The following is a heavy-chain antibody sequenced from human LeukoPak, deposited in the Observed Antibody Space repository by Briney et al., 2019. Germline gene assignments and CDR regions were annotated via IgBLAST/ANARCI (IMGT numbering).Heavy chain of an antibody. CDR1: GFTFSNYG. V-gene: IGHV3-30*03. Sequence: PGGSLRLSCAASGFTFSNYGMHWVRQAPGKGLEWVAVISYDGSNTYYIDSVKGRFTISRDNSKNTLFLQMNSLRAEDTAVYYCASRTYNSGWSPFDYWGQGTLVTVSS. CDR3: ASRTYNSGWSPFDY. J-gene: IGHJ4*02. CDR2: ISYDGSNT. D-gene: IGHD6-13*01.